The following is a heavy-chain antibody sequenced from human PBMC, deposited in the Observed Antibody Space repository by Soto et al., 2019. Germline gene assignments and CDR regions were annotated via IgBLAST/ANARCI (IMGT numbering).Heavy chain of an antibody. CDR2: ISGSGGST. CDR1: GFTFSSYA. CDR3: AKAPLYSSSWYDDYYYGMDV. Sequence: PGGSLRLSCAASGFTFSSYAMSWVRQAPGKGLEWVSAISGSGGSTYYADSVKGRFTISRDNSKNTLYLQMNSLRAEDTAVYYCAKAPLYSSSWYDDYYYGMDVWGQGTTVTVSS. V-gene: IGHV3-23*01. D-gene: IGHD6-13*01. J-gene: IGHJ6*02.